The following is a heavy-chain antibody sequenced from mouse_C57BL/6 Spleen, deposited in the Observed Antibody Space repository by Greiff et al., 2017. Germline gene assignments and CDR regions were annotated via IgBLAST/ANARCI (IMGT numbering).Heavy chain of an antibody. CDR2: INPNNGGT. V-gene: IGHV1-26*01. Sequence: VQLQQSGPELVKPGASVKISCKASGYTFTDYYMNWVKQSHGKSLEWIGDINPNNGGTSYNQKFKGKATLTVDKSSSTAYMELRSLTSEDSAVYYCAREPWSYWGQGTTLTVSS. CDR1: GYTFTDYY. CDR3: AREPWSY. J-gene: IGHJ2*01.